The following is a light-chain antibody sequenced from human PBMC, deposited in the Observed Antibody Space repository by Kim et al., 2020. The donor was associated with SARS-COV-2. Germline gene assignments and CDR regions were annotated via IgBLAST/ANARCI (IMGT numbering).Light chain of an antibody. Sequence: QSVLTQPPSASGTPGQRVTISCSGRKSNVGNNPVNWYQQFPGTAPKLLIYGDGQRPSGVFDRFSGSKSGTSASLAIGGLHSEDEADYYCAAWDGSLNVWVFGGGTQLTVL. CDR3: AAWDGSLNVWV. V-gene: IGLV1-44*01. CDR2: GDG. CDR1: KSNVGNNP. J-gene: IGLJ3*02.